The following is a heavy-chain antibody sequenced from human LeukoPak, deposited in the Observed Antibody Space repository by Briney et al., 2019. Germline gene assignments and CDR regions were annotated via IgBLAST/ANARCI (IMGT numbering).Heavy chain of an antibody. J-gene: IGHJ4*02. CDR2: IKQDGSEK. D-gene: IGHD1-26*01. CDR1: GFTFSSYW. V-gene: IGHV3-7*01. Sequence: PGGSLRLSCAAPGFTFSSYWMSWVRQAPGKGLEWVANIKQDGSEKYYVDSVKGRFTISRDNAKNSLYLQMNSLRAEDTAVYYCVYRGYWGQGTLVTVSS. CDR3: VYRGY.